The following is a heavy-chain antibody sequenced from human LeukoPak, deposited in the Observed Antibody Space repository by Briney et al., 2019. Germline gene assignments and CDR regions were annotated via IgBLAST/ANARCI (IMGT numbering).Heavy chain of an antibody. CDR2: IHTGGST. V-gene: IGHV3-66*01. J-gene: IGHJ4*02. CDR1: GFTFSSYA. CDR3: ARARDFDY. Sequence: GGSLRLSCAASGFTFSSYAMNWVRQAPGQGLDWVSVIHTGGSTYYADSVKGRFIISRDASKNMLYLQMNNLRAEDTAVYYCARARDFDYWGQGTLVTVSS.